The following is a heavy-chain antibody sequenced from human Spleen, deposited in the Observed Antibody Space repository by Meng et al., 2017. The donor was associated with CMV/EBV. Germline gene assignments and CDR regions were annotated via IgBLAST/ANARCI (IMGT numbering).Heavy chain of an antibody. CDR3: VVLYSSSLKSNYFDY. J-gene: IGHJ4*02. CDR1: GFTFSSYS. Sequence: GESLKISCAASGFTFSSYSMNWVRQAPGKGLEWVSSISSSSSYIYYADSVKGRFTISRDNAKNSLYLQMNSLRAEDTAVYYCVVLYSSSLKSNYFDYWGQGTLVTVSS. D-gene: IGHD6-13*01. V-gene: IGHV3-21*01. CDR2: ISSSSSYI.